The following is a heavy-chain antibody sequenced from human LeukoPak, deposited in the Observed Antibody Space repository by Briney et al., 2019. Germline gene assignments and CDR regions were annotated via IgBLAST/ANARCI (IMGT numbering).Heavy chain of an antibody. J-gene: IGHJ4*02. V-gene: IGHV3-23*01. Sequence: GGSLRLSCAASGFTFSSYAMSWVRQAPGKGLEWVSAIGDTNGDTKYADSVRGRFTISRDNSRNTLYLHLNSLRVEDTAIYYCGRDWKLDYWGQGTLVTVSS. D-gene: IGHD1-1*01. CDR2: IGDTNGDT. CDR3: GRDWKLDY. CDR1: GFTFSSYA.